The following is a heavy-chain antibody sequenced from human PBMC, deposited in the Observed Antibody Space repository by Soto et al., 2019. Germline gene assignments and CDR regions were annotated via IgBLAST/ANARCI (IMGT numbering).Heavy chain of an antibody. V-gene: IGHV3-33*06. J-gene: IGHJ4*02. Sequence: GGSLRLSCAASGFTFSNYGMHWVRQAPGKGLEWVAVIWYDGNNKYYADSVKGRFTISRDNSNNTLYVQMTSLRAEDTAVYYCAKDAVYNDGLWLTDYWGQGTLVTVSS. CDR1: GFTFSNYG. CDR2: IWYDGNNK. D-gene: IGHD1-1*01. CDR3: AKDAVYNDGLWLTDY.